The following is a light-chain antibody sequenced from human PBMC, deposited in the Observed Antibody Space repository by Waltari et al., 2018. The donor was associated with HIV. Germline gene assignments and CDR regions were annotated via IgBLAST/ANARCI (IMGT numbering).Light chain of an antibody. V-gene: IGLV1-44*01. CDR2: SNN. CDR3: AAWDDSLHGEL. J-gene: IGLJ2*01. CDR1: CPNIRSNT. Sequence: QSVLTQTPSLSGTPGQRVTISCSGGCPNIRSNTVNWYPQCPGTAPRPLIHSNNQRPSGVPDRFSGSKSGTSASLVISELQSQDEADYHCAAWDDSLHGELFGGGTKLTVL.